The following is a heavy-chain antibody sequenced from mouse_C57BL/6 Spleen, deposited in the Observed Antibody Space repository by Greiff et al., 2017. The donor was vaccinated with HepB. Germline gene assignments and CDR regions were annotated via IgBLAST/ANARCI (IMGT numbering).Heavy chain of an antibody. CDR1: GYTFTDYE. J-gene: IGHJ3*01. D-gene: IGHD4-1*01. CDR3: TRFPNWDPFAY. Sequence: QVQLQQSGAELVRPGASVTLSCKASGYTFTDYEMHWVKQTPVHGLEWIGAIEPETGGTAYNQKFKGKAILTADKSSSTAYMELRSLTSEDSAVYYCTRFPNWDPFAYWGQGTLVTVSA. V-gene: IGHV1-15*01. CDR2: IEPETGGT.